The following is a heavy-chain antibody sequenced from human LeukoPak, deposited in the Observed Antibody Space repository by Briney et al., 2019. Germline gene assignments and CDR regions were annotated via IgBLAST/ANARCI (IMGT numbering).Heavy chain of an antibody. J-gene: IGHJ4*02. V-gene: IGHV3-30*04. CDR1: GFTFSSYV. Sequence: GGSLRLSCAASGFTFSSYVMHWVRQAPGKGLEWVAIISYDGSNEYYADSVKGRFTISRDNSKNTLYLQMNSLRAEDTAVYYCAKDPGVGATRIYFDYWGQGTLVTVSS. CDR3: AKDPGVGATRIYFDY. D-gene: IGHD1-26*01. CDR2: ISYDGSNE.